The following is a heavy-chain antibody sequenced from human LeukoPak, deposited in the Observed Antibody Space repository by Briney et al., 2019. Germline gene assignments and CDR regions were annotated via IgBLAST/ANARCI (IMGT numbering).Heavy chain of an antibody. D-gene: IGHD3-3*01. CDR3: ASSGRGYDFWSGYYTYYFDY. CDR1: GGSFRGYY. CDR2: INHSGST. J-gene: IGHJ4*02. Sequence: SETLSLTCAVYGGSFRGYYWSWIRQPPGKGLEWIGEINHSGSTNYNPSLKSRVTISVDTSKSQFSLKLSSVTAADTAVYYCASSGRGYDFWSGYYTYYFDYWGQGTLVTVSS. V-gene: IGHV4-34*01.